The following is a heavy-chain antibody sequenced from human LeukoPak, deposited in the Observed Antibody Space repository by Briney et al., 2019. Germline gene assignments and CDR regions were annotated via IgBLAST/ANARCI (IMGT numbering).Heavy chain of an antibody. CDR1: GFTFSRLG. Sequence: PRRTLCLSCVASGFTFSRLGMSWGRRAPRKGLEWGSSISDNGSKTYYADSVKGRFTISRDNSKTTLYLQMNSLRAEDTAVYYCAKPGSGWPLVWIDYWGQGTLVTVSS. J-gene: IGHJ4*02. CDR3: AKPGSGWPLVWIDY. CDR2: ISDNGSKT. V-gene: IGHV3-23*01. D-gene: IGHD3-3*01.